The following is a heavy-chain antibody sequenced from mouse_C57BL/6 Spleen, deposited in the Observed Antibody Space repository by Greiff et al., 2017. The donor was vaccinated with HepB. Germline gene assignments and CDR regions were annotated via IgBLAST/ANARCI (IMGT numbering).Heavy chain of an antibody. D-gene: IGHD2-10*01. Sequence: VQLQQSGPELVKPGASVKIPCKASGYTFTDYNMDWVKQSHGKSLEWIGDINPNNGGTIYNQKFKGKATLTVDKSSSTAYMELRSLTSEDTAVYYCARPSYGNYPYAMDYWGQGTSVTVSS. CDR2: INPNNGGT. J-gene: IGHJ4*01. CDR3: ARPSYGNYPYAMDY. CDR1: GYTFTDYN. V-gene: IGHV1-18*01.